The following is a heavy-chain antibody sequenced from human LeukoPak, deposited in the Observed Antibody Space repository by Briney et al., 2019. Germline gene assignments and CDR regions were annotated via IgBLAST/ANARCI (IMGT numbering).Heavy chain of an antibody. V-gene: IGHV3-48*03. D-gene: IGHD4-17*01. J-gene: IGHJ4*02. CDR2: ISSSGSTI. CDR3: AKDRGTGGYGDYNDY. Sequence: GGSLRLSCAASGFTFSSYEMNWVRQAPGKGLEWVSYISSSGSTIYYADSVKGRFTISRDNAKNSLYLQMNSLRAEDTAVYYCAKDRGTGGYGDYNDYWGQGTLVTVSS. CDR1: GFTFSSYE.